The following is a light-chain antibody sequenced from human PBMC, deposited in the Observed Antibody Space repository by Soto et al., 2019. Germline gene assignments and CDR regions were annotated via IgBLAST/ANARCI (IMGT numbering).Light chain of an antibody. V-gene: IGKV4-1*01. J-gene: IGKJ4*01. CDR3: QQYYSTPVT. CDR2: WAS. Sequence: DIVMTQSPDSLAVSLGERATINCRSSQSVLYSSNNKNYLAWYQQKPGQPPKLLIYWASTRESGVPARFSGGGSGTDFTLTISSLQAEDVAVYYCQQYYSTPVTFGGGTKVEIK. CDR1: QSVLYSSNNKNY.